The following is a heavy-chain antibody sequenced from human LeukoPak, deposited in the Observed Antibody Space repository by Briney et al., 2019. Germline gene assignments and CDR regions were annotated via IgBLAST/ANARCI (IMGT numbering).Heavy chain of an antibody. CDR3: AKQCLCAN. V-gene: IGHV3-23*01. CDR1: GFIFSSLA. J-gene: IGHJ4*02. D-gene: IGHD6-19*01. CDR2: ISAVDANT. Sequence: GGSLRLSCAASGFIFSSLAMTWVRQAPGKGLEWVSTISAVDANTYYADSVKGRFTVSRDNSRNTLYLQMNSLRAEDTAVYYCAKQCLCANWGQGTLVIVSS.